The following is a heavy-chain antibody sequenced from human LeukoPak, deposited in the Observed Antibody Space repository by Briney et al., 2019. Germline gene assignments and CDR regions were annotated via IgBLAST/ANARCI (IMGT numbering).Heavy chain of an antibody. CDR1: GCTFISYA. CDR3: ARLTATPYCYYYMDV. D-gene: IGHD2-21*02. Sequence: GASVKVTCKASGCTFISYAISWVRQAPGQGLGWVGGIIPIFGTANYAQKFQGRVTITADKSTSTAYMELSRLRSDDTAVYYCARLTATPYCYYYMDVWGKGTTVTVSS. J-gene: IGHJ6*03. CDR2: IIPIFGTA. V-gene: IGHV1-69*06.